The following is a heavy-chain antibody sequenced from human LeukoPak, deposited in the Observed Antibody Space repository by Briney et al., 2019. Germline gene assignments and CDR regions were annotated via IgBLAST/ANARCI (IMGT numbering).Heavy chain of an antibody. CDR1: GGSISSYY. CDR2: IYYSGST. J-gene: IGHJ4*02. V-gene: IGHV4-59*01. CDR3: ARGQPSFDY. D-gene: IGHD2-2*01. Sequence: PSETLSLTCTVSGGSISSYYWSWIRQPPGKGLEWIGYIYYSGSTNYNPSLKSRVTISVDTSKNQFSLKLSSVTAADTAVYYCARGQPSFDYWGQGTLVTVSS.